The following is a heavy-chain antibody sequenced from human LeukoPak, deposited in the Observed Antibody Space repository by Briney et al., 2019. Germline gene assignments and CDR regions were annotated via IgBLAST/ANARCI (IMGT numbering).Heavy chain of an antibody. D-gene: IGHD6-19*01. Sequence: SETLSLTCTVSGGSISSYYWSWIRQPPGKGLEWIGYIYYSGSTYYNPSLKSRVTISVDTSKNQFSLKLSSVTAADTAVYYCARGRSSGWYIYWGQGTLVTVSS. CDR3: ARGRSSGWYIY. CDR2: IYYSGST. CDR1: GGSISSYY. J-gene: IGHJ4*02. V-gene: IGHV4-59*12.